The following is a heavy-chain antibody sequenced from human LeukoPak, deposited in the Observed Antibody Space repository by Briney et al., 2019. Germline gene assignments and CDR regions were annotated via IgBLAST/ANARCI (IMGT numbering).Heavy chain of an antibody. V-gene: IGHV1-18*01. CDR2: ISAYNGNT. D-gene: IGHD3-16*02. CDR3: ARVQKVIMITFGGVIVPGYFDY. CDR1: GYTFTSYG. Sequence: GASVKVSCKASGYTFTSYGISWVGQAPGQGLEWMGWISAYNGNTNYAQKLQGRVTMTTDTSTSTAYMELRSLRSDDTAVYYCARVQKVIMITFGGVIVPGYFDYWGQGTLVTVSS. J-gene: IGHJ4*02.